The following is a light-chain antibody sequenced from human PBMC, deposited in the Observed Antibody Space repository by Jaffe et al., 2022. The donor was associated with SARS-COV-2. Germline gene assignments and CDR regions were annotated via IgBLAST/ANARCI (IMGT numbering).Light chain of an antibody. Sequence: DIQMTQSPSSLSASVGDRVTITCRPSQNIRRYLNWYQQKPGKAPKLLISAASSLESGVPSRFSGSGSGTDFTLTISSLQPEDFATYYCQQSFSTPPTFGQGTKVEIK. CDR2: AAS. J-gene: IGKJ1*01. CDR1: QNIRRY. V-gene: IGKV1-39*01. CDR3: QQSFSTPPT.